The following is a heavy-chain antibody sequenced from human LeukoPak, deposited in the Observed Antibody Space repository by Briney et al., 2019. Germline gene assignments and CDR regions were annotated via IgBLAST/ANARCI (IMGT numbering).Heavy chain of an antibody. CDR3: ARRAGAYSHPYDY. V-gene: IGHV3-53*01. CDR1: GFTVSSNS. Sequence: GGSLRLSCTVSGFTVSSNSMRWVRQAPGKGLEWVSFIYSDNTHYSDSVKGRFTISRDNSKNTLYLQMNSLRAEDTAVYYCARRAGAYSHPYDYWGQGTLVTVSS. CDR2: IYSDNT. D-gene: IGHD4/OR15-4a*01. J-gene: IGHJ4*02.